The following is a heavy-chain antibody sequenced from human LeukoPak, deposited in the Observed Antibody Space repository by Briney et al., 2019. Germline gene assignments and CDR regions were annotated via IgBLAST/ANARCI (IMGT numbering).Heavy chain of an antibody. CDR1: GGSISSSTYY. V-gene: IGHV4-39*01. Sequence: SETLSLTCTVSGGSISSSTYYWGWIRQPPGKGLEWIASIHYSGSTYYNPSLKSRVTISVDTSKNQFSLKVSSVTAADTAVYYCARLPAATDIWGQGTMVTVSS. J-gene: IGHJ3*02. CDR3: ARLPAATDI. CDR2: IHYSGST.